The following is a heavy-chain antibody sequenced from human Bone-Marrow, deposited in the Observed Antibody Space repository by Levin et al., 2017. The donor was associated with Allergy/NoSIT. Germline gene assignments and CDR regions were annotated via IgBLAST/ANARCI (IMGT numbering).Heavy chain of an antibody. V-gene: IGHV3-7*01. D-gene: IGHD6-6*01. J-gene: IGHJ4*02. CDR3: TRAARPFFF. CDR2: IKQDGSEE. Sequence: GGSLRLSCAASGFTFSDYWMSWVRQAPGKGLEWVANIKQDGSEENYADSVKGRFTISRDNAESSLYLQMNSLRAEDTAFYYCTRAARPFFFWGQGTLVTVSS. CDR1: GFTFSDYW.